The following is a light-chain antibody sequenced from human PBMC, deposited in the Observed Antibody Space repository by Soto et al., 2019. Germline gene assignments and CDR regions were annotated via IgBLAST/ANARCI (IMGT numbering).Light chain of an antibody. Sequence: QPVLTQSPSASGTPGQRVTISCSGSTSNIAINTVLWYQHLPGTAPKLVIYSDRFSGSKSGTSASLAISGLQSEDEADYYCLTWDNTLNGLVFGGGTKLTVL. V-gene: IGLV1-44*01. CDR3: LTWDNTLNGLV. J-gene: IGLJ2*01. CDR1: TSNIAINT.